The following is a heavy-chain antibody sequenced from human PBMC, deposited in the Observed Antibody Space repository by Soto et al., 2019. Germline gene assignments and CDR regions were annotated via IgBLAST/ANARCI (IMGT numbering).Heavy chain of an antibody. CDR3: ARTTFYSSSGQAFDI. D-gene: IGHD6-13*01. V-gene: IGHV3-21*01. CDR1: GFTFSSYS. J-gene: IGHJ3*02. CDR2: ISSSSSYI. Sequence: EVQLVESGGGLVKPGGSLRLSCAASGFTFSSYSMNWARQAPGKGLEWVSSISSSSSYIYYADSVKGRFTISRDNAKNSLYLQMNSLRAEDTAVYYCARTTFYSSSGQAFDIWGQGTMVTVSS.